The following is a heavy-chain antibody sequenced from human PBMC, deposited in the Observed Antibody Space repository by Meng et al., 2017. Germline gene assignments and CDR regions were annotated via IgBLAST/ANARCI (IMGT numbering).Heavy chain of an antibody. D-gene: IGHD3-9*01. CDR2: ISSSSSYI. Sequence: GESLKISCAASGFTFSSYSMNWVRQAPGKGLEWVSSISSSSSYIYYADSVKGRFIISRDNAKNSLYLQMNSLRAEDTAVYYCARENYYDILTGYSPWGQGTLVTVSS. CDR1: GFTFSSYS. V-gene: IGHV3-21*01. CDR3: ARENYYDILTGYSP. J-gene: IGHJ5*02.